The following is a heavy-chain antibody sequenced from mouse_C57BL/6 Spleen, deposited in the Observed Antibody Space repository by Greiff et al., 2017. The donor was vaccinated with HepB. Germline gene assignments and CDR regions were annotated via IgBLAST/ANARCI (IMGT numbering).Heavy chain of an antibody. D-gene: IGHD4-1*01. Sequence: DVKLVESGPGLVKPSQSLSLTCSVSGYSITSGYYWNWIRQFPGNKLEWMGYISYDGSNNYNPSLKNRISITRDTSKNQFFLKLNSVTTEDTATYYCAREGGGTDAMDYWGQGTSVTVSS. CDR3: AREGGGTDAMDY. CDR1: GYSITSGYY. CDR2: ISYDGSN. V-gene: IGHV3-6*01. J-gene: IGHJ4*01.